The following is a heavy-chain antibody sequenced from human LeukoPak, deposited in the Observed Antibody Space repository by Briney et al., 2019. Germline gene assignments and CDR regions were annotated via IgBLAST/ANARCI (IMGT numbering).Heavy chain of an antibody. CDR3: AKDRGYQLLLLDY. J-gene: IGHJ4*02. V-gene: IGHV3-7*03. CDR2: IKQDGSEK. D-gene: IGHD2-2*01. Sequence: GGSLRLSCAASGFTFSSYWMSWVRQAPGKGLEWVANIKQDGSEKYYVDSVKGRFTISRDNAKNSLYLQMNSLRAEDTAVYYCAKDRGYQLLLLDYWGQGTLVTVSS. CDR1: GFTFSSYW.